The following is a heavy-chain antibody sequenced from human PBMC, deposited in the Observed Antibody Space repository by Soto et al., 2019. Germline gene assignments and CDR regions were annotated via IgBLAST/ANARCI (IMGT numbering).Heavy chain of an antibody. D-gene: IGHD6-19*01. J-gene: IGHJ4*02. CDR3: ARGGPIAVAGTARDY. V-gene: IGHV3-21*01. CDR2: ISSSSSYI. CDR1: EFTFSSYS. Sequence: GGSLRLSCAASEFTFSSYSMNWVRQAPGKGLEWVSSISSSSSYIYYADSVKGRFTISRDNAKNSLYLQMNSLRAEDTAVYYCARGGPIAVAGTARDYWGQGTLVTVSS.